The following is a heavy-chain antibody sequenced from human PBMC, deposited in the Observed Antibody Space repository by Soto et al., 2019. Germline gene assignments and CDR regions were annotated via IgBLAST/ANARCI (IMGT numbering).Heavy chain of an antibody. CDR3: ATGYCSSVTCYNFDF. CDR1: GFAFSSYT. CDR2: ISGGGAIT. J-gene: IGHJ4*02. Sequence: QPGGSLRLSCATSGFAFSSYTMSWVRQAPGKGLEWVSAISGGGAITYYADSVRGRFTISRDNSKSSLYLRMNSLRAEDTALYYCATGYCSSVTCYNFDFWGQGALVTVSS. D-gene: IGHD2-2*03. V-gene: IGHV3-23*01.